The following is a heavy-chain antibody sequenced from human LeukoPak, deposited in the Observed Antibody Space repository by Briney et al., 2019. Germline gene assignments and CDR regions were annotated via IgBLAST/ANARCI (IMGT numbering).Heavy chain of an antibody. V-gene: IGHV3-9*01. Sequence: GGSLRLSCAASGFTFDDYAMHWVQQAPGKGLEWVSGISWNSGSIGYADSVKGRFTISRDNAKNSLYLHMNSLRADDTAVYYCAAAPNYYDGSNYYPPHFDYWGQGTPVTVSS. CDR3: AAAPNYYDGSNYYPPHFDY. J-gene: IGHJ4*02. CDR2: ISWNSGSI. D-gene: IGHD3-22*01. CDR1: GFTFDDYA.